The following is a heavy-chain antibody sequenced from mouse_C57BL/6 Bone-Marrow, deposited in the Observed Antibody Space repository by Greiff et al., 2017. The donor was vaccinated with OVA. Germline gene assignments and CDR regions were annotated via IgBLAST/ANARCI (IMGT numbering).Heavy chain of an antibody. CDR3: ARRGLRDAMDY. V-gene: IGHV1-55*01. Sequence: VQLVESGAELVKPGASVKMSCKASGYTFTSYWITWVKQRPGQGLEWIGDIYPGSGSTNYNEKFKSKATLTVDTSSSTAYMQLSSLTSEDSAVYYCARRGLRDAMDYWGQGTSVTVSS. CDR2: IYPGSGST. J-gene: IGHJ4*01. CDR1: GYTFTSYW. D-gene: IGHD2-4*01.